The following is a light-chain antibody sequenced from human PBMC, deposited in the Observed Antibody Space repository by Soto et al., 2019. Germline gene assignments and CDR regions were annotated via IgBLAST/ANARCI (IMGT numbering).Light chain of an antibody. J-gene: IGLJ1*01. CDR1: GSDIGAGSE. Sequence: QSVLTRPPSLSGAPGQRGTISCTGSGSDIGAGSEVHWYQQLPGTAPKLLIFGSTNRPSGVPDRFSGSKSATSASLAITGLQAEDEADYYCQSYDNSLSAYVFGTGTKVTVL. CDR2: GST. CDR3: QSYDNSLSAYV. V-gene: IGLV1-40*01.